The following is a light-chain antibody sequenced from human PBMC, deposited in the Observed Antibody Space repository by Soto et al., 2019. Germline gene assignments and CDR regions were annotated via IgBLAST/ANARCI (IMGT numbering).Light chain of an antibody. V-gene: IGKV1-39*01. J-gene: IGKJ3*01. CDR2: AAS. CDR1: QSISSY. CDR3: QQSYSTPPFT. Sequence: DIQMTQSPSSPSASVGDRVTITCRASQSISSYLNWYRQKPGKAPKLLIYAASSLQSGVPSRFSGSGSGTDFTLTISSLQPEDFATYYCQQSYSTPPFTFGPGTKVDIK.